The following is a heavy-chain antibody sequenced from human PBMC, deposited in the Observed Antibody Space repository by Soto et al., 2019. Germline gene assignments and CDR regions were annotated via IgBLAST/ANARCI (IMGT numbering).Heavy chain of an antibody. Sequence: CEASGFTFSDYGMHWVRQAPDKGLEWVAIISSNGNNKYYADSVKGRFTISRDNSKNTLYLQMNSLRAEDTAIYFCAKLSYDFWSGYYDYWGQGTLVTVSS. CDR3: AKLSYDFWSGYYDY. D-gene: IGHD3-3*01. CDR1: GFTFSDYG. CDR2: ISSNGNNK. J-gene: IGHJ4*01. V-gene: IGHV3-30*18.